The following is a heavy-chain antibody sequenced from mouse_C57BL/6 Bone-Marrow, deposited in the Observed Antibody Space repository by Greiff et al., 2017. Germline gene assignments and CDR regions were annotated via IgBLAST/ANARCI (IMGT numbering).Heavy chain of an antibody. CDR1: GFTFSDYG. CDR3: ARKENWYYFDY. V-gene: IGHV5-17*01. Sequence: EVKLMESGGGLVKPGGSLKLSCAASGFTFSDYGMHWVRQAPEKGLEWVAYISSGSSTIYYADTVKGRFTISRDNAKNTLFLQLTSLRSEDTAMYYCARKENWYYFDYWGQGTTLTVSS. D-gene: IGHD4-1*01. J-gene: IGHJ2*01. CDR2: ISSGSSTI.